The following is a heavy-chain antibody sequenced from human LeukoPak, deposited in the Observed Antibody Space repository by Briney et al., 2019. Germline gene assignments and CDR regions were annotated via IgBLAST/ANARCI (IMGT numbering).Heavy chain of an antibody. CDR3: AKEYYGSGSYYNVLDY. V-gene: IGHV3-30-3*01. Sequence: GGSLRLSCAASGFTFSSYAMPWVRQAPGKGLEWVAVISYDGSNKYYADSVKGRFTISRDNSKNTLYLQMNSLRAEDTAVYYCAKEYYGSGSYYNVLDYWGQGTLVTVSS. CDR1: GFTFSSYA. J-gene: IGHJ4*02. CDR2: ISYDGSNK. D-gene: IGHD3-10*01.